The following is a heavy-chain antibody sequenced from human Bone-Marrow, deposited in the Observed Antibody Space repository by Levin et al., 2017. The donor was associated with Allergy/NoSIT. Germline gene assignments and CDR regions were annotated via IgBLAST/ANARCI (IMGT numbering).Heavy chain of an antibody. Sequence: PSETLSLTCTVSGGSVSSGSYYWSWIRQPPGKGLEWIGYIYYSGSTNYNPSLKSRVTISVDTSKNQFSLKLSSVTAADTAVYYCASAYCSGGSCYLVQHWGQGTLVTVSS. CDR3: ASAYCSGGSCYLVQH. CDR2: IYYSGST. CDR1: GGSVSSGSYY. J-gene: IGHJ1*01. V-gene: IGHV4-61*01. D-gene: IGHD2-15*01.